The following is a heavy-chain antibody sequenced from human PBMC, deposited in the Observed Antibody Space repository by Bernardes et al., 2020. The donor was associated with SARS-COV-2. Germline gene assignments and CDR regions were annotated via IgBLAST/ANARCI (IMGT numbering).Heavy chain of an antibody. J-gene: IGHJ6*02. D-gene: IGHD2-21*02. CDR2: VYSSGDS. CDR1: GASISSANYY. Sequence: ETLSLTWTVSGASISSANYYWGWIRQSPGKGLEWIGSVYSSGDSYYNPSLQSRVRAPVDTSKNQFSLRLSCVTAADTTVYYCAGSSCGIDCYIGGLRSWDYGMDVWSQGTTVTVSS. V-gene: IGHV4-39*01. CDR3: AGSSCGIDCYIGGLRSWDYGMDV.